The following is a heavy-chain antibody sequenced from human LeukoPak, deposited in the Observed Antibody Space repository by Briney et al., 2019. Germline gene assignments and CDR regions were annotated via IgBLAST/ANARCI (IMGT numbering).Heavy chain of an antibody. D-gene: IGHD5-18*01. CDR2: IIPIFGTA. CDR3: ARDGASYGSPNNWFDP. CDR1: GGTFSSYA. J-gene: IGHJ5*02. Sequence: SVKVSCKASGGTFSSYAISWVRQAPGQGLEWMGGIIPIFGTANYAQKFQGRVTITADESTSTAYMELSSLRSEDTAVYYCARDGASYGSPNNWFDPWGQGTLVTVSS. V-gene: IGHV1-69*13.